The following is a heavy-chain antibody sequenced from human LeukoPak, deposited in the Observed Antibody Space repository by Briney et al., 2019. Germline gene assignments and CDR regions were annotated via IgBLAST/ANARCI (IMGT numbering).Heavy chain of an antibody. CDR3: ARGGSPPEALGDALNI. CDR2: ISYDGSNK. Sequence: GGSLRLSCAASGFTFSDYGIHWVRQAPGKGLEWVAVISYDGSNKYYADSVKGRFTISRDNAKNTLYLQMNSLRVEDTAVYYCARGGSPPEALGDALNIWGQGTMVTVSS. CDR1: GFTFSDYG. D-gene: IGHD1-26*01. J-gene: IGHJ3*02. V-gene: IGHV3-30*03.